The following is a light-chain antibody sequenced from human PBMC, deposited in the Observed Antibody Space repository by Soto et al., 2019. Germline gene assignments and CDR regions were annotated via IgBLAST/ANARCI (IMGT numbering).Light chain of an antibody. CDR2: DVS. CDR1: QSVSSY. V-gene: IGKV3D-15*01. Sequence: EIVMTQSPATLSVSPGESVTLSCRASQSVSSYVAWYQQKPGQAPRLLIYDVSKKATGDPAKFSGSGSGTEFSPTISSLQSEDCAVYYCQQYDNWPPRLTFGGGTKVEIK. J-gene: IGKJ4*01. CDR3: QQYDNWPPRLT.